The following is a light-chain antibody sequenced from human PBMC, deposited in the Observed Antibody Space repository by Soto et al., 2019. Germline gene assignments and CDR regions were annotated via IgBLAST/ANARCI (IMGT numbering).Light chain of an antibody. CDR2: AAS. V-gene: IGKV1-39*01. CDR1: QSISIY. J-gene: IGKJ1*01. Sequence: DIPMTQSPSSLSASVGDRVTITCRASQSISIYLNWYQQKPRKAPTLLIFAASNLQSGVPSRFSGSGSGTDFTLTISSLHPEDFATYYCQQSYASPRTFGQGSKVEI. CDR3: QQSYASPRT.